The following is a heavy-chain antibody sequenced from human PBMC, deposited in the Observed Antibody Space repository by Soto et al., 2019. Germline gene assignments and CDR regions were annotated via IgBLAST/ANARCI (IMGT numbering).Heavy chain of an antibody. D-gene: IGHD1-1*01. V-gene: IGHV1-18*01. J-gene: IGHJ4*02. CDR3: ARGRYGDY. CDR2: ISAHNGNT. CDR1: GYTFTSYG. Sequence: QVHLVQSGAEVKKPGASVKVSCKASGYTFTSYGITWVRQAPGQGLEWMGGISAHNGNTDYAQKLQGRVIVTRDTSTSTAYMELRSLISDDRAVYYCARGRYGDYWGQGALVTVSS.